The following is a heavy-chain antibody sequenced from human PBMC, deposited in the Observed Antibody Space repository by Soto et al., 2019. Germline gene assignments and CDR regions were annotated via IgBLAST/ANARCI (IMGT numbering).Heavy chain of an antibody. J-gene: IGHJ6*02. Sequence: QVQLQESGPGLVKPSQTLSLTCTVSGGSISSGGYYWSWIRQHPGKGLEWIGYIYYSGSTYYNPSLKSRVTISVDKSKNQFSLKLSSVTAADTAVYYCARDPRDYYDSSGYYYYYGMDVWGQGTTVTVSS. CDR2: IYYSGST. CDR1: GGSISSGGYY. V-gene: IGHV4-31*03. D-gene: IGHD3-22*01. CDR3: ARDPRDYYDSSGYYYYYGMDV.